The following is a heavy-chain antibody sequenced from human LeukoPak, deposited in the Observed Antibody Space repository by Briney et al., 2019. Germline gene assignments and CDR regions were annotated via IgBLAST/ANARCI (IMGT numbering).Heavy chain of an antibody. CDR3: ARGRYCPNGVCPDYYYYIDV. V-gene: IGHV4-34*01. D-gene: IGHD2-8*01. CDR2: INHGGST. Sequence: PETPSDSCAVYGGSFSGYYWSWIRQPPGKGLEWIGEINHGGSTNYNPPLKSRVAIPKGTSKNQFSLKLSSVTAADTAVYYCARGRYCPNGVCPDYYYYIDVWGKGTMVTVSS. CDR1: GGSFSGYY. J-gene: IGHJ6*03.